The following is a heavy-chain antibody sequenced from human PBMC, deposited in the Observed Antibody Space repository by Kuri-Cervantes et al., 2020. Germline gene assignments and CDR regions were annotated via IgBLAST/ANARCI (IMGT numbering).Heavy chain of an antibody. CDR1: GFTLSSYG. CDR2: IRYDGSDK. CDR3: ARAFYGSGSSPFAY. Sequence: GESLKISCAASGFTLSSYGMHWVRQAPGKGLEWVAFIRYDGSDKCYADSVKGRFTISRDNAKNSLYLQMNSLRAEDTAVYYCARAFYGSGSSPFAYWGQGTLVTVSS. D-gene: IGHD3-10*01. J-gene: IGHJ4*02. V-gene: IGHV3-30*02.